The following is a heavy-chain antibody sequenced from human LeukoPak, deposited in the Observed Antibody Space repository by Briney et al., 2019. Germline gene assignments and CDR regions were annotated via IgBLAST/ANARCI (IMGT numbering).Heavy chain of an antibody. CDR2: ISGSGGST. CDR3: AKDRTYYYDSSGYYSLPNY. D-gene: IGHD3-22*01. Sequence: GGSLRLSCAASGFIFSSYAMSWVRQAPGKGLEWVSAISGSGGSTYYADSVKGRFTISRDNSKNTLYLQMNSLRAEDTAVYYCAKDRTYYYDSSGYYSLPNYWGQGTLVTVSS. J-gene: IGHJ4*02. V-gene: IGHV3-23*01. CDR1: GFIFSSYA.